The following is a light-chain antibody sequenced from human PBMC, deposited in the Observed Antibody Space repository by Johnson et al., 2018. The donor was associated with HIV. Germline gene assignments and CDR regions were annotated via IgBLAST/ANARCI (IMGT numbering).Light chain of an antibody. CDR3: GTWDSSLSAGRV. Sequence: QSVLTQPPSVSAAPGQKVTISCSGSSSNIGNNYVSWYQQLPGTAPKLLIYDNNKRPSGIPDRFSGSKSGTSATLGIPGLPPGDEADYYCGTWDSSLSAGRVFGTGTKVTVL. J-gene: IGLJ1*01. CDR1: SSNIGNNY. CDR2: DNN. V-gene: IGLV1-51*01.